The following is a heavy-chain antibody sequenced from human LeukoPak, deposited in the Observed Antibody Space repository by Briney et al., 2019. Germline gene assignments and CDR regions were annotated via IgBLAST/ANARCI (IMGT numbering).Heavy chain of an antibody. CDR1: GGSISSGDYY. D-gene: IGHD2-21*01. Sequence: SQTLSLTCTVSGGSISSGDYYWSWIRQPPGKGLEWIGYIYYSGSTNYNPSLKSRVTISVDTSKNQFSLKLSSVTAADTAVYYCARRICVGGGDCYLDPWGQGTLVTVSS. CDR2: IYYSGST. J-gene: IGHJ5*02. V-gene: IGHV4-61*08. CDR3: ARRICVGGGDCYLDP.